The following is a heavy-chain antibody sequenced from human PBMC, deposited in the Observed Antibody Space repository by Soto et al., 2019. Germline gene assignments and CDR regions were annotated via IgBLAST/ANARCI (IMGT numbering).Heavy chain of an antibody. Sequence: QVQLVESGGGVVQPGRSLRLSCAASGFTFNSYGMHWVRQAPGKGLEWVAVIRYDGSNKYYADSVKGRFTIYRDNSKNTLYLQMNSLRAEDTAVYYCARDTGGHDAFDIWGQGTMVTVSS. CDR3: ARDTGGHDAFDI. CDR2: IRYDGSNK. J-gene: IGHJ3*02. D-gene: IGHD1-26*01. CDR1: GFTFNSYG. V-gene: IGHV3-33*01.